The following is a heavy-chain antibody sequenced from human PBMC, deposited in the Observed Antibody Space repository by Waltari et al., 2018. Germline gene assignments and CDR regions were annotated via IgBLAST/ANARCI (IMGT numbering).Heavy chain of an antibody. CDR3: ARDSDLGF. J-gene: IGHJ4*02. Sequence: EVQLVESGGGLVQPGGSLRLSCAASGFTVSSNYMSWVRQAPGKGLEGVSVIYRGGSTYYADSGKGRFTISRHNSKNTLYLQMNSLRAEDTAVYYCARDSDLGFWGQGTLVTVSS. V-gene: IGHV3-53*04. CDR2: IYRGGST. CDR1: GFTVSSNY.